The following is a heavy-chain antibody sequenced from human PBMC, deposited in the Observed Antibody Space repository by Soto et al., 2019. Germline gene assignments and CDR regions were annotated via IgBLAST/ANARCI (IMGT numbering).Heavy chain of an antibody. J-gene: IGHJ4*02. CDR3: AGGRRLDFDY. CDR1: GYTFTSYG. CDR2: INPNNGNT. Sequence: ASVKVSCKASGYTFTSYGISWVRQAPGQGLEWMGWINPNNGNTSYAQKFQGRVTMTRNTSISTAYMELSSLKSEDTAVYYCAGGRRLDFDYWGQGTLVTVSS. V-gene: IGHV1-8*02. D-gene: IGHD3-16*01.